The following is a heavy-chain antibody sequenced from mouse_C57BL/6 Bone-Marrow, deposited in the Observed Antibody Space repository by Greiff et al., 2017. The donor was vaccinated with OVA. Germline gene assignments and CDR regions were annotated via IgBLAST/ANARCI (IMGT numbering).Heavy chain of an antibody. CDR1: GYTFTDYY. D-gene: IGHD4-1*01. CDR3: ALGRWWYFDV. J-gene: IGHJ1*03. V-gene: IGHV1-26*01. Sequence: VQLQQSGPELVKPGASVKISCKASGYTFTDYYMNWVKQSHGKSLEWIGDINPNNGGTSYNQKFKGKATLTVDKSSSTAYMELRSLTSEDSAVYYCALGRWWYFDVWGTGTTVTVSS. CDR2: INPNNGGT.